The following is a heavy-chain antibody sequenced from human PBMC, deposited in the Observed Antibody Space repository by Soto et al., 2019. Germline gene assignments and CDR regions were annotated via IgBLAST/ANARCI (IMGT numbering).Heavy chain of an antibody. CDR2: ISYDGTSE. D-gene: IGHD3-10*01. CDR3: LREYSGWFDF. J-gene: IGHJ5*01. CDR1: GFTFSSYP. Sequence: PGGSLRLSCAASGFTFSSYPIHWVRQAPGKGLEWVGSISYDGTSEDFADSLRGRFTLSRDNSKNMLWLQMNSLRSEDTAVYYCLREYSGWFDFWGQGTLVTVSS. V-gene: IGHV3-30-3*01.